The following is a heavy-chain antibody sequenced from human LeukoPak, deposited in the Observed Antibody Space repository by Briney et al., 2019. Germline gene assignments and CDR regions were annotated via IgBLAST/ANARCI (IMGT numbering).Heavy chain of an antibody. Sequence: GGSLRLPCAASGFTFSSYGMHWVRRAPGRGLEWVAIIWYDGSNKYYADSVKGRFTISRDNSKNTLYLQMNSLRAEDTAVYYCARDGSSGWYWVDYWGQGTLVTVSS. J-gene: IGHJ4*02. D-gene: IGHD6-19*01. CDR2: IWYDGSNK. CDR3: ARDGSSGWYWVDY. CDR1: GFTFSSYG. V-gene: IGHV3-33*01.